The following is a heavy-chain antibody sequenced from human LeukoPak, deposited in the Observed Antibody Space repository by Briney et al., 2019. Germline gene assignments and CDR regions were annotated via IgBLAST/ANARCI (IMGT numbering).Heavy chain of an antibody. V-gene: IGHV4-4*07. CDR3: ARALGYCSGGSCYYYYGMDV. D-gene: IGHD2-15*01. CDR2: IYTSGST. J-gene: IGHJ6*02. CDR1: GGSISSYY. Sequence: SETLSLTCTVSGGSISSYYWSWIRQPAGKGLEWIGRIYTSGSTNYNPSLKSRVTISVDTSKNQFSLKLSSVTAADTAVYYCARALGYCSGGSCYYYYGMDVWGQGTTVTVSS.